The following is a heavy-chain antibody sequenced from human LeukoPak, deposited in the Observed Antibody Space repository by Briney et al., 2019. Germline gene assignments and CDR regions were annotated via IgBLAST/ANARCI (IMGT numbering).Heavy chain of an antibody. J-gene: IGHJ4*02. CDR2: IYYSGST. Sequence: PSQTLSLTCTVSGGSISSGDYYWRWIRQPPGKGLEWIGYIYYSGSTYYNPSLKSRVTISVDTSKNQFSLKLSSVTAADTAVYYCARAIAAAGTFFDYWGQGTLVTVSS. V-gene: IGHV4-30-4*08. D-gene: IGHD6-13*01. CDR3: ARAIAAAGTFFDY. CDR1: GGSISSGDYY.